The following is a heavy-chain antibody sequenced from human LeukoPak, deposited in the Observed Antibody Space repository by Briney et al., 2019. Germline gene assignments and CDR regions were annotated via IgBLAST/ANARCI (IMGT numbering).Heavy chain of an antibody. CDR1: GYTFTGYY. Sequence: ASVKVSCKASGYTFTGYYMHWVRQAPGQGLEWMGWINPNSGGTNYAQKFQGRVTMTRDASISTAYMELSRLRSDDTAVYYCATLSLYQLPRRGPVYWGQGTLVTVSS. D-gene: IGHD2-2*01. CDR2: INPNSGGT. J-gene: IGHJ4*02. V-gene: IGHV1-2*02. CDR3: ATLSLYQLPRRGPVY.